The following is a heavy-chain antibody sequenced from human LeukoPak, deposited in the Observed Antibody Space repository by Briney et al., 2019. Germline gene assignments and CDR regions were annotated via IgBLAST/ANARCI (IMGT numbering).Heavy chain of an antibody. D-gene: IGHD1-1*01. J-gene: IGHJ4*02. CDR3: ARDAGTGYFDY. Sequence: PGGSLRLSCAASGFTFSTYAMSWVRQAPGKGLEWISYISASSSTMYYADSVKGRFTISRDNSKNSLSLQINSLRDEDTAVFYCARDAGTGYFDYWGQGTLVTVSS. CDR1: GFTFSTYA. V-gene: IGHV3-48*02. CDR2: ISASSSTM.